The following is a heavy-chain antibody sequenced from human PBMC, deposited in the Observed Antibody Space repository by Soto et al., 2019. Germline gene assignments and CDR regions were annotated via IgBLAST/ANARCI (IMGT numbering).Heavy chain of an antibody. V-gene: IGHV3-30*18. J-gene: IGHJ4*02. CDR1: GFNFSSYA. CDR3: AKDPRSGWFLLPDY. D-gene: IGHD6-19*01. CDR2: ISYDGTKQ. Sequence: QVQLVESGGGVVQPGRSLRLSCAISGFNFSSYAMHWVRPAPGKGLEWVALISYDGTKQYYADSVKGRFTISRDNSKSTLYLQMKGLRAEDTAVYYCAKDPRSGWFLLPDYWGQGTLVTVSS.